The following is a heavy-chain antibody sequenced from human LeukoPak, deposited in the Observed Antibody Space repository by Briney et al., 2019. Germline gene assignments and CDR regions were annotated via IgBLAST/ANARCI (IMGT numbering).Heavy chain of an antibody. CDR2: IYHSGST. CDR3: ARVDDSSGYYYSFDY. D-gene: IGHD3-22*01. J-gene: IGHJ4*02. V-gene: IGHV4-30-2*01. Sequence: PSETLSLTCTVSGGSISSGGYYWSWIRQPPGKGLEWIGYIYHSGSTYYNPSLKSRVTISVDRSKNQFSLKLSSVTAADTAVYYCARVDDSSGYYYSFDYWGQGTLVTVSS. CDR1: GGSISSGGYY.